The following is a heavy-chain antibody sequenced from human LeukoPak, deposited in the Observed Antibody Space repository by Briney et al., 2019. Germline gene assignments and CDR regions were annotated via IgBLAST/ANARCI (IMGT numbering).Heavy chain of an antibody. D-gene: IGHD1-1*01. CDR2: MNPNSGST. CDR3: ASHAGGGGTTNDY. V-gene: IGHV1-8*03. CDR1: GYTFTSYD. J-gene: IGHJ4*02. Sequence: ASVKVSCKASGYTFTSYDINWVRQATGQGLEWMGWMNPNSGSTGYAQKFQGRVTITRNTSISTAYMELSSLRSEDTAVYYCASHAGGGGTTNDYWGQGTLVTVSS.